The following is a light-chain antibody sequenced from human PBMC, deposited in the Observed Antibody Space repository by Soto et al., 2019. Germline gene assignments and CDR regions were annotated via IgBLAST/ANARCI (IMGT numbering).Light chain of an antibody. J-gene: IGLJ2*01. CDR3: SSYTSSSTLVV. CDR2: EVS. Sequence: QSALTQPASVSGTPGQSVTISCTGTSSDVGGYNYVSWYQQHPGKAPNLMIYEVSKRPSGVSKRFSGSKSGNTASLTSSWLQAEDAADYYGSSYTSSSTLVVFGGGTKLTVL. CDR1: SSDVGGYNY. V-gene: IGLV2-14*01.